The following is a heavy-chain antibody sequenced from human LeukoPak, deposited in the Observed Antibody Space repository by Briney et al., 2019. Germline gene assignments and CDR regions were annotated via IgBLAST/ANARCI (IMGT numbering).Heavy chain of an antibody. CDR2: IYPGDSDT. Sequence: GESLQISCKGSGYSFTSYWIGWVRQLPGKGPEWMGIIYPGDSDTRHSPSFQGQVTISADKSISTAYLQWSSLKASDTAMYYCARPFDEQWLGDFDYWGQGTLVTVSS. CDR3: ARPFDEQWLGDFDY. J-gene: IGHJ4*02. D-gene: IGHD6-19*01. CDR1: GYSFTSYW. V-gene: IGHV5-51*01.